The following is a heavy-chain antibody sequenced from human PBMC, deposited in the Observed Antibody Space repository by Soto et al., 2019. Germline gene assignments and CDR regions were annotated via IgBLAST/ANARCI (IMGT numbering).Heavy chain of an antibody. CDR3: ATSVNSAMAFDY. Sequence: QVQLVQSGAEVKKPGASVKVSCKASGYTFTHYYIHWVRQAPGQGLEWMGIINPNGGRTTYAQKVRAGLTMTSDTSTSTVYMELSSLRSEDSAVYYCATSVNSAMAFDYWGQGTLVTVPS. CDR1: GYTFTHYY. CDR2: INPNGGRT. V-gene: IGHV1-46*01. J-gene: IGHJ4*02. D-gene: IGHD5-18*01.